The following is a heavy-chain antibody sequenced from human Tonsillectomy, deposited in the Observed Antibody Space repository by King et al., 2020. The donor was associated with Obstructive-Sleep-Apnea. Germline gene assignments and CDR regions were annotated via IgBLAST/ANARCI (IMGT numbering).Heavy chain of an antibody. J-gene: IGHJ4*02. CDR2: TYYTGTT. V-gene: IGHV4-39*07. Sequence: QLQESGPGLVKPSETLSLTCTVSGGSIGSNSYYWGWIRQPPGKGLEWIGKTYYTGTTYYNPSLKGRVTISVDTSKNQFSLILTSVTAADTAVYYCASESLYYYDSSGYYYRTPDYWGQGTLVTVSS. CDR3: ASESLYYYDSSGYYYRTPDY. D-gene: IGHD3-22*01. CDR1: GGSIGSNSYY.